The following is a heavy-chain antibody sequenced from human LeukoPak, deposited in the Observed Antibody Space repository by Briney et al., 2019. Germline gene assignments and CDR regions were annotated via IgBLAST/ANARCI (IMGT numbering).Heavy chain of an antibody. CDR3: ARAATGSRNAFDI. D-gene: IGHD6-13*01. V-gene: IGHV3-23*01. CDR2: ISGSGGST. J-gene: IGHJ3*02. Sequence: PGGSLRLSCAASGFTFSSYAMSWVRQAPGKGLEWVSAISGSGGSTYYADSVKGRFTISRDSAKNTLCLQMNSLRVEDTAVYYCARAATGSRNAFDIWGQGTMVTVSS. CDR1: GFTFSSYA.